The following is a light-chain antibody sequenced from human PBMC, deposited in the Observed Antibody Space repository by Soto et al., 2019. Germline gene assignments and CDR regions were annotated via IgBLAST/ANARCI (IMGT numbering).Light chain of an antibody. CDR3: CSYAGSYPYV. CDR2: DVS. J-gene: IGLJ1*01. CDR1: SSDVGGYNY. Sequence: QSALTQPRSVSGSPGQSVTISCTGTSSDVGGYNYVSWYLHHPGKAPKLMIYDVSKRPSGVPDRFSGSKSDNTASLTICGLQAEDAADYYCCSYAGSYPYVFGTGTKVTVL. V-gene: IGLV2-11*01.